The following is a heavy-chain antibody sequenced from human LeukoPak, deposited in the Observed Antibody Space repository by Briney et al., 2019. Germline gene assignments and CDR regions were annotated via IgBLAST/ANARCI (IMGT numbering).Heavy chain of an antibody. V-gene: IGHV1-18*01. CDR3: ARGLPAPEGLDAFDI. CDR2: ISAYNGNT. J-gene: IGHJ3*02. D-gene: IGHD2-2*01. CDR1: GYTFTSYG. Sequence: ASVKVSCKASGYTFTSYGISWVRQAPGQGLEWMGWISAYNGNTNYAQKFQGRVTMTRDTSISTAYMELSRLKSDDTAVYYCARGLPAPEGLDAFDIWGQGTMVTVSS.